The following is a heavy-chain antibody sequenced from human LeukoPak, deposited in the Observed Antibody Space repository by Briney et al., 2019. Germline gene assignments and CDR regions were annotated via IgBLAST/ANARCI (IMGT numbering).Heavy chain of an antibody. CDR3: ARLSHPDSSSWYWDY. Sequence: SETLSLTCTVSGGSISSYYWSWIRQPPGKGLERIGYIYYSGSTNYNPSLKSRVTISVDTSKNQFSLKLTSVTAADTAVYYCARLSHPDSSSWYWDYWGQGTLVTVSS. D-gene: IGHD6-13*01. J-gene: IGHJ4*02. CDR2: IYYSGST. V-gene: IGHV4-59*08. CDR1: GGSISSYY.